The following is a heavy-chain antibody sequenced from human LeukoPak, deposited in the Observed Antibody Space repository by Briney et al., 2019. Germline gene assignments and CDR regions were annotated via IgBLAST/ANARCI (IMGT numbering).Heavy chain of an antibody. CDR3: AKSYYFDSSGYSRYDAFDI. Sequence: GGSLRLSCAASGFTFSSYAMSWVRQAPGKGLEWVSAISGSGGSTYYADSVKGRFTISRDNSKNTLYLQMNSLRAEDTAVYYCAKSYYFDSSGYSRYDAFDIWGQGTMVTVSS. CDR2: ISGSGGST. V-gene: IGHV3-23*01. D-gene: IGHD3-22*01. CDR1: GFTFSSYA. J-gene: IGHJ3*02.